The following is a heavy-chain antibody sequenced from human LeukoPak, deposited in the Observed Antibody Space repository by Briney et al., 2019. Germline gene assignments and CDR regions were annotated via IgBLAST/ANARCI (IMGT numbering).Heavy chain of an antibody. D-gene: IGHD3-3*01. Sequence: SETLSLTCTVSGGSINNYHWSWIRQPAGKGLEYIGCIYTSGSTNYNPSLKSQVTMSVDTSKNQFSLKLRSVTAADTAVYYCARRIFGSWFDPWGQGTLVTVSS. J-gene: IGHJ5*02. CDR3: ARRIFGSWFDP. CDR1: GGSINNYH. CDR2: IYTSGST. V-gene: IGHV4-4*07.